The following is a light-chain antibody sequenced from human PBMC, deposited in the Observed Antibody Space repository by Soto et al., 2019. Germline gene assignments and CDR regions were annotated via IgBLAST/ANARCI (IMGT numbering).Light chain of an antibody. Sequence: QSVLTQPASVSGSPRQSITISCTGTSSDVGSYDLVSWYQQHPGKAPKLMIYEVSKRPSGVSNRFSGSKSGNTASLTISGLQAEDEADFYCCSYAGSGTFYVFGTGTKVTVL. CDR1: SSDVGSYDL. V-gene: IGLV2-23*02. J-gene: IGLJ1*01. CDR2: EVS. CDR3: CSYAGSGTFYV.